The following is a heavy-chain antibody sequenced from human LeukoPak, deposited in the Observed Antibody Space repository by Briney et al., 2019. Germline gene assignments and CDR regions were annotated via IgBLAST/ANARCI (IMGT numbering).Heavy chain of an antibody. CDR2: IYYSGST. J-gene: IGHJ3*02. CDR3: ARLSTIFGVVTLDAFDI. V-gene: IGHV4-59*08. CDR1: GGSISSYY. D-gene: IGHD3-3*01. Sequence: PSETLSLTCTVSGGSISSYYWSWIRQPPGKGLEWIGYIYYSGSTNYNPSLKSRVTISEDTSKNQFSLKLSSVTAADTAVYYCARLSTIFGVVTLDAFDIWGQGTMVTVSS.